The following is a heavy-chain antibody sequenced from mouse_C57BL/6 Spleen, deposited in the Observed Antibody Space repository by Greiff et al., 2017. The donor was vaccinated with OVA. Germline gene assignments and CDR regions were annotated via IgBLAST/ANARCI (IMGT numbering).Heavy chain of an antibody. V-gene: IGHV5-4*01. CDR2: ISDGGSYT. D-gene: IGHD1-1*01. J-gene: IGHJ1*03. CDR1: GFTFSSYA. CDR3: ARDSVYYYGSSYGYFDV. Sequence: EVKLVESGGGLVKPGGSLKLSCAASGFTFSSYAMSWVRQTPEKRLEWVATISDGGSYTYYPDNVKGRFTISRDNAKNNLYLQMSHLKSEDTAMYYCARDSVYYYGSSYGYFDVRGTGTTVTVSS.